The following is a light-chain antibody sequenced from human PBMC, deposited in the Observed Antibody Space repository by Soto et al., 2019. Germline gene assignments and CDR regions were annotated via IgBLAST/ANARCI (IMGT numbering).Light chain of an antibody. CDR1: QSGSSSY. J-gene: IGKJ2*01. Sequence: EIVLTQSPGTLSLSPGERATLACRASQSGSSSYLAWYQQKPGQAPRHLIYGASSRATGIPERFSGSGSGTDFTLTISRLEPEDFAVYYCQQYGRSPGPYTFGQGNKLEIK. CDR2: GAS. V-gene: IGKV3-20*01. CDR3: QQYGRSPGPYT.